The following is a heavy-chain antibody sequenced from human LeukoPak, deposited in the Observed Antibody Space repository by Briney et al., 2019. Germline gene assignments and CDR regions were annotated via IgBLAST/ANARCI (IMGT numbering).Heavy chain of an antibody. CDR2: IGTAGDT. V-gene: IGHV3-13*01. D-gene: IGHD4-11*01. CDR1: GFTFSSYD. Sequence: GRSLRLSCAASGFTFSSYDMHWVRQATGKGLEWVSAIGTAGDTYYPGSVKGRFTISRENAKNSLYLQMNSLRAGDTAVYYCARGGYDYSNHDAFDIWGQGTMVTVSS. J-gene: IGHJ3*02. CDR3: ARGGYDYSNHDAFDI.